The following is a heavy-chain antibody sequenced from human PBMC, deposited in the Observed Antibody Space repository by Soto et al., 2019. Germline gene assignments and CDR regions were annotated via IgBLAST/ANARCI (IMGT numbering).Heavy chain of an antibody. Sequence: GGSLRLSCTASRFSFNSYWMSWVRQAPGKGLEWVANINQDGGETYYVDSVKGRFTVSRDNARSSLYLQMNSLRAEDTAVYYCARDSTVTTPAVYYYYGLDVWGQGTTVTVSS. CDR3: ARDSTVTTPAVYYYYGLDV. D-gene: IGHD4-17*01. CDR1: RFSFNSYW. J-gene: IGHJ6*02. CDR2: INQDGGET. V-gene: IGHV3-7*05.